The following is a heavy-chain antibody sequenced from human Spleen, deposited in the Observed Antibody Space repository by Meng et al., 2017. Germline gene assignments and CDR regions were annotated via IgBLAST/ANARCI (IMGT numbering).Heavy chain of an antibody. CDR1: GGSFSDYY. CDR2: INHSGST. CDR3: AREPSYYDSSGYLYLNWYFDL. J-gene: IGHJ2*01. Sequence: GSLRLSCVVSGGSFSDYYWSWIRQPPGKGLEWIGEINHSGSTNYNPSLESRATISVDTSQNNLSLKLSSVTAADSAVYYCAREPSYYDSSGYLYLNWYFDLWGRGTLVTVSS. D-gene: IGHD3-22*01. V-gene: IGHV4-34*01.